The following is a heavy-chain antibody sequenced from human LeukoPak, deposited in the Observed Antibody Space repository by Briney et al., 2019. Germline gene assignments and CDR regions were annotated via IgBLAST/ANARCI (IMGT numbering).Heavy chain of an antibody. J-gene: IGHJ4*02. Sequence: GTSVKVSCKASGFTFTISAVQWVRQARGQRLEWIGWIVVCSGNTNYAQKFQERVTITRDMSTSTPHMELSSLRSEDTAVYYCAASPDYYDSSGYSYYFDYWGQGTLVTVSS. D-gene: IGHD3-22*01. CDR1: GFTFTISA. CDR2: IVVCSGNT. V-gene: IGHV1-58*01. CDR3: AASPDYYDSSGYSYYFDY.